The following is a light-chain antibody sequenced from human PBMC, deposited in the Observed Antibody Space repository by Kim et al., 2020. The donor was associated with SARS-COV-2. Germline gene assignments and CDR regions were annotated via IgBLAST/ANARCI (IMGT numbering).Light chain of an antibody. CDR3: YSAADNPWV. J-gene: IGLJ3*02. Sequence: SYELTQPCSVSVSPGQTARITCSGDVLAKRYARWFQQKPGQAPLLLIYKDTERPSRIPERFSGSSSGTTVTLTISGAQVEDEADYYCYSAADNPWVFGGGTQLTVL. CDR1: VLAKRY. V-gene: IGLV3-27*01. CDR2: KDT.